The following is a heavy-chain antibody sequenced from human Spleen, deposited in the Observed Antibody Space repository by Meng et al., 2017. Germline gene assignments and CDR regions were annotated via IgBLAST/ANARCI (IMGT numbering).Heavy chain of an antibody. CDR1: GFTVSSNE. V-gene: IGHV3-53*01. Sequence: GESLKISCAASGFTVSSNEMSWVRQAPGKGLEWVSIIFADGNTNYADSVKGRFTISRDHSKNTLFLQMNSLRADDTAVYYCASCTRWPGYFDLWGQGTLVTVSS. J-gene: IGHJ4*02. D-gene: IGHD2-2*01. CDR2: IFADGNT. CDR3: ASCTRWPGYFDL.